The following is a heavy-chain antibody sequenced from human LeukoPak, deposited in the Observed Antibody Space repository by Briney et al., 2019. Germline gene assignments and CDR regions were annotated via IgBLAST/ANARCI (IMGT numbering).Heavy chain of an antibody. CDR3: ARHGGVVLRIAAAGTERFDP. D-gene: IGHD6-13*01. CDR1: GGSISSSTYY. V-gene: IGHV4-39*01. J-gene: IGHJ5*02. CDR2: IYYSGST. Sequence: PSETLSLTCTVSGGSISSSTYYWGWVRQPPGKGLEWIGSIYYSGSTYYNPSLKSRVTISVDTSKNQFSLKLSSVTAADTAVYYCARHGGVVLRIAAAGTERFDPWGQGTLVTVSS.